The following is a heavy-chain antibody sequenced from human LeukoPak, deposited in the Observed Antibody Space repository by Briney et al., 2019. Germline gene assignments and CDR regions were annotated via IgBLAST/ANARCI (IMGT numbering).Heavy chain of an antibody. D-gene: IGHD4-17*01. CDR1: GFTFSNYG. Sequence: GGSLRLSCEVSGFTFSNYGMHWVRQAPGKGLEWVAFIRYDGSNEYYADSVKGRLTISRDNSKNTLYLQMNSLRAEDTAVYYCARGTNEFDYGDYHDAFDIWGQGTMVTVSS. CDR2: IRYDGSNE. J-gene: IGHJ3*02. V-gene: IGHV3-30*02. CDR3: ARGTNEFDYGDYHDAFDI.